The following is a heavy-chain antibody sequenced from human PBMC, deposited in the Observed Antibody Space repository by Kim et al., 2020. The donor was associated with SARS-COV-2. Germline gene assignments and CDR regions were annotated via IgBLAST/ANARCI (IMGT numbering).Heavy chain of an antibody. CDR2: ISYTGST. Sequence: SETLSLTCSVSGGSISSSSHHWGWIRQPPGKGLEWIGSISYTGSTYYNPSLKSRVTISADTSKNQFSLNLSSVTAADTAVYYCARDWELRYYYYGMDVWG. V-gene: IGHV4-39*07. CDR3: ARDWELRYYYYGMDV. D-gene: IGHD1-7*01. J-gene: IGHJ6*01. CDR1: GGSISSSSHH.